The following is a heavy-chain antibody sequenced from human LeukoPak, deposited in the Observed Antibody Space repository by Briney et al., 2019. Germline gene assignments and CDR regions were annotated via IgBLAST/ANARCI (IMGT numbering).Heavy chain of an antibody. Sequence: SETLSLTCTVSGGSISSSSYYWSWIRQPAGKGLEWIGRIYTSGSTNYNPSLKSRVTISVDTSKNQFSLKLSSVTAADTAVYYCARAYYGSGGHFDYWGQGTLVTVSS. CDR1: GGSISSSSYY. CDR2: IYTSGST. CDR3: ARAYYGSGGHFDY. D-gene: IGHD3-10*01. J-gene: IGHJ4*02. V-gene: IGHV4-61*02.